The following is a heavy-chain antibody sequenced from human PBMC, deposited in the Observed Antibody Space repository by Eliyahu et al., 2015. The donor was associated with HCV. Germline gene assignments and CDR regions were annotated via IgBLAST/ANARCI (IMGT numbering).Heavy chain of an antibody. CDR1: GFTFSSYS. CDR3: ARGLDIAARRGGYAFDI. D-gene: IGHD6-6*01. J-gene: IGHJ3*02. CDR2: ISSSSSYI. V-gene: IGHV3-21*01. Sequence: EVQLVESGGGLVKPGGSLRLSCAASGFTFSSYSMNWVRQAPGKGLEWVSSISSSSSYIYYADSVKGRFTISRDNAKNSLYLQMNSLRAEDTAVYYCARGLDIAARRGGYAFDIWGQGTMVTVSS.